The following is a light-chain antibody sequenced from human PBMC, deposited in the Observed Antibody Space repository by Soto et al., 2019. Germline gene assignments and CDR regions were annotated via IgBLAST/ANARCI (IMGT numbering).Light chain of an antibody. CDR2: GAS. CDR3: QRGSN. CDR1: QSVSSSY. J-gene: IGKJ2*01. Sequence: EIVLTQSPGTLSLSPGERATLSCRASQSVSSSYLAWYQQKPGQAPRLLIYGASSRATGIPDRFSGSGSGTDFTLTISRLEPEDFAVDYCQRGSNFGQGTKLEIK. V-gene: IGKV3-20*01.